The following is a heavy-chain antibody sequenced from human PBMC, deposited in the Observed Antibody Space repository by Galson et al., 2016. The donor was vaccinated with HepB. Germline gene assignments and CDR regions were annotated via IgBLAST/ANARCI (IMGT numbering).Heavy chain of an antibody. CDR1: GFIVSDYW. CDR2: ISPDGIST. CDR3: AAHKRQRVSDYEDY. D-gene: IGHD6-25*01. Sequence: SLRLSCAASGFIVSDYWVHWVRQPPGKGLVWVSRISPDGISTAYADSVKGRFTISRDNAKNTLYLQMNSLRAEDTAVYFFAAHKRQRVSDYEDYWGQGILVSVSS. V-gene: IGHV3-74*01. J-gene: IGHJ4*02.